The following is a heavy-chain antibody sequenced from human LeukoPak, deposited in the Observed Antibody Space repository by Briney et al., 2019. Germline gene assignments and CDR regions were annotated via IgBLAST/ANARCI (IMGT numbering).Heavy chain of an antibody. J-gene: IGHJ3*02. CDR2: IYHSGST. Sequence: PSETLSLTCAVSGGSISSGGYSWSWIRQPPGKGLEWIGYIYHSGSTYYNPSLKSRVTISVDTSKNQFSLNLSSVTAADTAVYYCASQERITIFGVVKRRALGAFDIWGQGTMVTVSS. D-gene: IGHD3-3*01. V-gene: IGHV4-30-2*01. CDR3: ASQERITIFGVVKRRALGAFDI. CDR1: GGSISSGGYS.